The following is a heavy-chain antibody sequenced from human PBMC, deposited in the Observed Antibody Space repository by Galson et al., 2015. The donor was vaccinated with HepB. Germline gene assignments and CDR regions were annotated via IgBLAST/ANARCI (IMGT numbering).Heavy chain of an antibody. Sequence: SVKVSCKASGCTFTGYYMHWVRQAPGQGLEWMGWINPNSGGTNYAQKFQGRVTMTRDTSISTAYMELSRLRSDDTAVYYCARDIGRSSSPRGRDHWGQGTLVTVSS. J-gene: IGHJ4*02. CDR1: GCTFTGYY. CDR3: ARDIGRSSSPRGRDH. D-gene: IGHD6-6*01. V-gene: IGHV1-2*02. CDR2: INPNSGGT.